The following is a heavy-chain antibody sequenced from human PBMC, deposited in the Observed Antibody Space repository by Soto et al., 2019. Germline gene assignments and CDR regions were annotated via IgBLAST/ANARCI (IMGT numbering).Heavy chain of an antibody. V-gene: IGHV1-2*04. Sequence: QVQLVQSGAEVKKPGASVKVSCKASGYTFTGYYMHWVRQAPGQGLEWMGWINPNSGGTNYAQKFQGWVTMARDTSISTPYMELSSLRSDDTAVYYCATPIGEGYSSGWGRYGMDVWGQGTTVTVSS. D-gene: IGHD6-19*01. CDR3: ATPIGEGYSSGWGRYGMDV. J-gene: IGHJ6*02. CDR1: GYTFTGYY. CDR2: INPNSGGT.